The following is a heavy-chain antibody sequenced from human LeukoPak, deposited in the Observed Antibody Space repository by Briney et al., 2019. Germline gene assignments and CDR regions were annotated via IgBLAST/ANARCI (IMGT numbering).Heavy chain of an antibody. CDR2: IYPADSDT. Sequence: GESLKISCKGSGYSFPSSWIGWVRQMPGKGLEWMAMIYPADSDTRYSPSFQGQVTISADKSISTAYLQWSSLQASDTAMYYCAREGTAGGFDYWGQGTLVTVSS. J-gene: IGHJ4*02. CDR3: AREGTAGGFDY. CDR1: GYSFPSSW. D-gene: IGHD1-7*01. V-gene: IGHV5-51*01.